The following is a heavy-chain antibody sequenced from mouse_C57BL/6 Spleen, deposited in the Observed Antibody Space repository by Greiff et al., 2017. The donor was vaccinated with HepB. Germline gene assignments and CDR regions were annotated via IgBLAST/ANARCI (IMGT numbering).Heavy chain of an antibody. J-gene: IGHJ2*01. D-gene: IGHD2-4*01. CDR1: GFTFTDYY. CDR2: IRNKANGYTT. CDR3: AITMTPHYFDY. V-gene: IGHV7-3*01. Sequence: EVKLVESGGGLVQPGGSLSLSCAASGFTFTDYYMSWVRQPPGKALEWLGFIRNKANGYTTEYSASVKGRFTISRDNSQSILDLQMNALRAEDSATYYCAITMTPHYFDYWGQGTTLTVSS.